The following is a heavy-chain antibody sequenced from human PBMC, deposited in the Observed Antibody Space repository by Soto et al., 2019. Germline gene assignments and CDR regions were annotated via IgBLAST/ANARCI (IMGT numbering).Heavy chain of an antibody. CDR3: ARVGYYNDRGAFDI. CDR1: GFTFSSYE. V-gene: IGHV3-48*03. CDR2: ISSSGSTT. J-gene: IGHJ3*02. D-gene: IGHD3-9*01. Sequence: EVQLVESGGGLVQPGGSLRLSCAASGFTFSSYEMNWVRQAPGKGLEWVSYISSSGSTTYNVDTVKGRFTISRDNAKNSLYLQMNSLRAEDTAVYYCARVGYYNDRGAFDIWGQGTMVTVSS.